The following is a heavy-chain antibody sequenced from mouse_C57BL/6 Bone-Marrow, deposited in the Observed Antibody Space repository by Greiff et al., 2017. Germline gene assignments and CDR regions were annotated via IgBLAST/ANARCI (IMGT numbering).Heavy chain of an antibody. D-gene: IGHD2-4*01. CDR1: GYTFTSYG. J-gene: IGHJ4*01. CDR2: IYPRSGNT. Sequence: VQLVESGAELARPGASVKLSCKASGYTFTSYGISWVKQRTGQGLEWIGEIYPRSGNTYYNEKFKGKATLTADKSSSTAYMELRSLTSEDSAVYFCARSNYYYDGGGYYYAMDDWGQGTSVTVSS. CDR3: ARSNYYYDGGGYYYAMDD. V-gene: IGHV1-81*01.